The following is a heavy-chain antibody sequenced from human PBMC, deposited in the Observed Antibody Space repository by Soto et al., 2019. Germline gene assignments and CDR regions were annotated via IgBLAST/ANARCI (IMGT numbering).Heavy chain of an antibody. CDR3: ARDSGRSGWAYYYYYGMDV. Sequence: QAQLVESGGGVVQPGRSLRLSCAASGFTFSSYAMHWVRQAPGKGLEWVAVISYDGSNKYYADSVKGRFTISRDNSKNTLYLQMNSLRAEDTAVYYCARDSGRSGWAYYYYYGMDVWGQGTTVTVSS. V-gene: IGHV3-30-3*01. D-gene: IGHD6-19*01. J-gene: IGHJ6*02. CDR2: ISYDGSNK. CDR1: GFTFSSYA.